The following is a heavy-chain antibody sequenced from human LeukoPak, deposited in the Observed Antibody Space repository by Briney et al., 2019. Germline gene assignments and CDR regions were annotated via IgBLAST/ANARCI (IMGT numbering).Heavy chain of an antibody. V-gene: IGHV3-21*01. CDR3: ARGARKGDAYGGFFDY. D-gene: IGHD4-23*01. Sequence: GGSLRLSCAASGFTFSNYGMDWVRQAPGKGLEWVSSISTSSSYIFYADSVKGRFTISRDNAKNSLYLQLNSLRADDMGVYFCARGARKGDAYGGFFDYWGQGTLVIVSS. CDR1: GFTFSNYG. CDR2: ISTSSSYI. J-gene: IGHJ4*02.